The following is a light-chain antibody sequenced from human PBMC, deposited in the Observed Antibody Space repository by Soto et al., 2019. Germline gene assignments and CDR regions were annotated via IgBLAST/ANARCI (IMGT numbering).Light chain of an antibody. CDR2: AAS. CDR1: QSVTSNY. CDR3: XXXXXXXXWX. Sequence: EVVLTQSPGTVSLSPGERATLSCRASQSVTSNYLAWYQQKPGQAPRLLIYAASSRATGIPDRFSGSGSGTDFTLSISRLEPEDFXXXXXXXXXXXXXWXFGQGTKVEIK. V-gene: IGKV3-20*01. J-gene: IGKJ1*01.